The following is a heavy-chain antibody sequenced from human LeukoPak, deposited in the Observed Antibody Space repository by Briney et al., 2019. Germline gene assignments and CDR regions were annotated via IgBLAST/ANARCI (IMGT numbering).Heavy chain of an antibody. CDR1: GFTFRSFV. D-gene: IGHD3-10*01. V-gene: IGHV3-30*18. CDR3: LKYRPEEYYSSGSYFDY. CDR2: ISYEDGITQ. J-gene: IGHJ4*02. Sequence: GRSLRLSCAAYGFTFRSFVMQWHRQAPGKGLEWVAAISYEDGITQYYADSVKGRFTISRDNSKYTVYLELNSLRVEDTGIYFCLKYRPEEYYSSGSYFDYWGQGTLVTVSS.